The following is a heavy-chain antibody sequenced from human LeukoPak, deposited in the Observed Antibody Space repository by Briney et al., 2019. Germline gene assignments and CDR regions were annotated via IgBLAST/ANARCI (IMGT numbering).Heavy chain of an antibody. V-gene: IGHV3-23*01. CDR1: GFTFRNYG. CDR2: ISGRDTNT. D-gene: IGHD4-11*01. Sequence: PGGSLRLSCAASGFTFRNYGMSWVRQAPGTGLEWVSAISGRDTNTYYADSVTGRFTISRDNSKNTLYLQMNSLRAEDTAVYYCAKRSDYSNNGNYFDSGGQETPVTVSS. J-gene: IGHJ4*02. CDR3: AKRSDYSNNGNYFDS.